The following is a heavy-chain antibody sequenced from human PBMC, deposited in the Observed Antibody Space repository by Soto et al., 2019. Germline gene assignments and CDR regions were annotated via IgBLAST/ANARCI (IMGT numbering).Heavy chain of an antibody. J-gene: IGHJ4*02. CDR3: ARDGPEGRVGDY. CDR2: INNGGVT. V-gene: IGHV3-23*01. Sequence: EVHLLESGGDFVQPGGSLKLSCAASGFPFSNYGMTWVRQAPGKGLEWVSTINNGGVTYYADSVRGRFSISRDKSDNTLYLQMSSLTDEDTAVYSCARDGPEGRVGDYWGQGTLVTVSS. CDR1: GFPFSNYG.